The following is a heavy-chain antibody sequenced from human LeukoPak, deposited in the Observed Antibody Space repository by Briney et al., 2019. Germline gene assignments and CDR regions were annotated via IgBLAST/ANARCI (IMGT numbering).Heavy chain of an antibody. CDR3: ARDRCINGVCYRENDY. CDR1: GYTFTSYG. J-gene: IGHJ4*02. Sequence: ASVKVSCKASGYTFTSYGISWVRQAPGQGLEWMGWISAYNGNTNYAQKLQGRVTMTTDTSTSTAYMELRSLRSDDTAVYFCARDRCINGVCYRENDYWGQGTLVTVSS. D-gene: IGHD2-8*01. CDR2: ISAYNGNT. V-gene: IGHV1-18*01.